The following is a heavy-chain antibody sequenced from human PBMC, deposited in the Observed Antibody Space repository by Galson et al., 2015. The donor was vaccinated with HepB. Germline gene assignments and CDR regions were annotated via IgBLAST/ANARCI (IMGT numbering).Heavy chain of an antibody. CDR1: GFTVSSNY. CDR3: ARDAYYDFWSGHDY. D-gene: IGHD3-3*01. CDR2: IYSGGST. Sequence: SLRLSCAASGFTVSSNYMSWVRQAPGKGPEWVSVIYSGGSTYYADSVKGRFTISRDNSKNTLYLQMNSLRAEDTAVYYCARDAYYDFWSGHDYWGQGTLVTVSS. V-gene: IGHV3-66*02. J-gene: IGHJ4*02.